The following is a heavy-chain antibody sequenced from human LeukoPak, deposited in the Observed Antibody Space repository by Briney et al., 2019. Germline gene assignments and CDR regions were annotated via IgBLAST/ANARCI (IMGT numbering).Heavy chain of an antibody. CDR2: IGTAGDT. V-gene: IGHV3-13*01. D-gene: IGHD3-22*01. CDR1: GFTFSSYA. J-gene: IGHJ4*02. Sequence: PGGSLRLSCAASGFTFSSYAMSWVRQAPGKGLEWVSAIGTAGDTYYPGSVKGRFTISRENAKNSLYLQMNSLRAGDTAVYYCARTDSSGYYDYWGQGTLVTVSS. CDR3: ARTDSSGYYDY.